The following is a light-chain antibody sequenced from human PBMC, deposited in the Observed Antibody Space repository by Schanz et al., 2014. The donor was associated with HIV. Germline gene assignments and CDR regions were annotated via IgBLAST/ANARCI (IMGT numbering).Light chain of an antibody. CDR1: QSSSTY. Sequence: EIVLTQSPGTLSLSPGERATLSCRASQSSSTYLAWYQHKPGQAPRLLIYDASTRAAGIPDRFSGSGSGSVFTLIISRLEPADIAVYYCQQYGGSPTFGQGTKVEIK. CDR3: QQYGGSPT. CDR2: DAS. V-gene: IGKV3-20*01. J-gene: IGKJ1*01.